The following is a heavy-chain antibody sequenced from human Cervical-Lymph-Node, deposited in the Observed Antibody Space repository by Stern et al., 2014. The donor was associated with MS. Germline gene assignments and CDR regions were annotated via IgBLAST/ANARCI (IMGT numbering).Heavy chain of an antibody. CDR2: IWYDGSNT. Sequence: VQLVEPGGGVVQPGRSLRLSCAASGFTFSNYAMHWVRQASGKGLEWVALIWYDGSNTYYADSVKGRFTISRDNSKNTLYLQMNSLRAEDTAVYYCAGGAGTTGHWGQGTLVAVSS. CDR3: AGGAGTTGH. CDR1: GFTFSNYA. D-gene: IGHD1-7*01. V-gene: IGHV3-33*01. J-gene: IGHJ4*02.